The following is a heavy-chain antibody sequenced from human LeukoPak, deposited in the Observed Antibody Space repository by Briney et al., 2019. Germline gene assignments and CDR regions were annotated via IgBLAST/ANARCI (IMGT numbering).Heavy chain of an antibody. CDR3: AKGRGLILWFGESYFDY. Sequence: PGGSLRLSCAASGFTFSSYAMSWVRQAPGKGLEWVSAISGSGGSTYYADSVKGRFTISRDNSKNTLYLQMNSLRAEDTAVYYSAKGRGLILWFGESYFDYWGQGTLVTVSS. CDR1: GFTFSSYA. J-gene: IGHJ4*02. D-gene: IGHD3-10*01. CDR2: ISGSGGST. V-gene: IGHV3-23*01.